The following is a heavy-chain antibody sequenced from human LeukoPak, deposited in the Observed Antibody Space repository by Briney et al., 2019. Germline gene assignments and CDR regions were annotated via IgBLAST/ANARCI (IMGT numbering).Heavy chain of an antibody. CDR1: GFTFSSYS. CDR3: ARLTIYDFSRL. CDR2: ISSSSSTI. J-gene: IGHJ4*02. V-gene: IGHV3-48*01. D-gene: IGHD3-3*01. Sequence: GGSLRLSCAASGFTFSSYSMNWVRQAPGKGLKWVSYISSSSSTIYYADSVKGRFTISRDNAKNSLYLQMNSLRAEDTAVYYCARLTIYDFSRLWSEGTLVTVSS.